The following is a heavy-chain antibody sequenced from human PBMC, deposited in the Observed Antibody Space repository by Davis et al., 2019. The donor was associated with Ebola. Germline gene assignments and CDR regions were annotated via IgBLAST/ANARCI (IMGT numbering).Heavy chain of an antibody. CDR3: ARYGGANRPYDAFDI. CDR1: GGSFSGYY. D-gene: IGHD3-16*01. V-gene: IGHV4-34*01. CDR2: INHSGST. Sequence: MPSETLSLTCAVYGGSFSGYYWSWIRQPPGKGLEWIGEINHSGSTNYNPSLKSRVTISVDTSKNQFSLKLSSVTAADTAVYYCARYGGANRPYDAFDIWGQGTMVTVSS. J-gene: IGHJ3*02.